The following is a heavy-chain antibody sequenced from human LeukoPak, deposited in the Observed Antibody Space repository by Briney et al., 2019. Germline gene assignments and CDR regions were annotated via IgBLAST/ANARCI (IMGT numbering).Heavy chain of an antibody. CDR3: TLSSGWHYFDY. J-gene: IGHJ4*02. Sequence: GGSLRLFCAASGFTFDDYAMHWVRQAPGKGLEWVSGISWNSGSIGYADSVKGRFTISRDNAKNSLYLQMNSLRAEDTALYYCTLSSGWHYFDYWGQGTLVTVSS. V-gene: IGHV3-9*01. D-gene: IGHD6-19*01. CDR2: ISWNSGSI. CDR1: GFTFDDYA.